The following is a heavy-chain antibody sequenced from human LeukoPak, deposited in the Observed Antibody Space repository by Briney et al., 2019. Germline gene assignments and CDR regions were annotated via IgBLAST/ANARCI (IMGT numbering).Heavy chain of an antibody. CDR3: ARDLGQYCSGGSCYSQGAFDI. Sequence: GGSLRLSCAASGFTVSSNYMSWVRQAPGKGLEWVSVIYSGGSTYYADSVKGRFTISRDNSKNTLYLQMNSLRAEDTAVYYCARDLGQYCSGGSCYSQGAFDIWGQGTMVTVSS. CDR1: GFTVSSNY. CDR2: IYSGGST. V-gene: IGHV3-53*01. D-gene: IGHD2-15*01. J-gene: IGHJ3*02.